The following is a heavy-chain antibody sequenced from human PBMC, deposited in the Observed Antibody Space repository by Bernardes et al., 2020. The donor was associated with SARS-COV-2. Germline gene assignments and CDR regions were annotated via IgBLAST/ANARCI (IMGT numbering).Heavy chain of an antibody. CDR1: GFTVSNDF. D-gene: IGHD5-12*01. Sequence: GGSLRLSCAASGFTVSNDFINWVRQAPGKGLEWVSGIYSGTDIKYADSVKGRFTISRDNSKNTVYLQMNSLRPEDTAVYYCARDLTIMGIDSWGHGTTVKVSS. J-gene: IGHJ6*02. V-gene: IGHV3-66*02. CDR2: IYSGTDI. CDR3: ARDLTIMGIDS.